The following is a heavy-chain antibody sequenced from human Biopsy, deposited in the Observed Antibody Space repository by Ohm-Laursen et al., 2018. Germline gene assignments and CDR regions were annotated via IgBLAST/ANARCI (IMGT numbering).Heavy chain of an antibody. CDR3: AREAIGYQLPCDD. Sequence: SVKVSCKVSGYTLTDISMHWVRQAPGHGLEWMGRIIPILRTTTYAPKFQGRVTFTADKSSSTAYLELSSLTSEDTAMFYCAREAIGYQLPCDDWGQGTLVTVSS. CDR2: IIPILRTT. CDR1: GYTLTDIS. V-gene: IGHV1-69*08. J-gene: IGHJ4*02. D-gene: IGHD2-15*01.